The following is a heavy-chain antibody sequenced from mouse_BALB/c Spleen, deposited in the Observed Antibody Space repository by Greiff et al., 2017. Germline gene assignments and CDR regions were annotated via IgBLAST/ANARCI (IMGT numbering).Heavy chain of an antibody. J-gene: IGHJ2*01. CDR3: ASDDYDGY. CDR1: GYTFTSYW. CDR2: IYPGDGDT. Sequence: VQLQQSGAELARPGASVKLSCKASGYTFTSYWMQWVKQRPGQGLEWIGAIYPGDGDTRYTQKFKGKATLTADKSSSTAYMQLSSLASEDSAVYYCASDDYDGYWGQGTTLTVSS. D-gene: IGHD2-4*01. V-gene: IGHV1-87*01.